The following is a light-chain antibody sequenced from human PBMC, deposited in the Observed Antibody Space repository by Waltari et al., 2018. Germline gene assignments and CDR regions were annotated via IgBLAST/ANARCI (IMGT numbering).Light chain of an antibody. V-gene: IGLV3-1*01. J-gene: IGLJ2*01. CDR3: QAWDSSAVV. Sequence: SYELTQPPSLSMSPGQTASITCSGDKLGNKFASWYRQKPGQSPVVVIYRDKKRPSGIPERISGSNSGNTATLTISETQAMDEADYYCQAWDSSAVVFGGGTKLTVL. CDR1: KLGNKF. CDR2: RDK.